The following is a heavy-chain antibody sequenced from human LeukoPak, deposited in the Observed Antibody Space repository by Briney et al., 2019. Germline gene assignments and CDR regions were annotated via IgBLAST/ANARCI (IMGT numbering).Heavy chain of an antibody. D-gene: IGHD6-13*01. CDR2: IYHSGST. CDR1: GYSISSGYY. Sequence: PSETLSLTGTVSGYSISSGYYWGWIRQPPGKGLEWIGSIYHSGSTYYNPSLKSRVTISVDRSKNQFSLKLSSVTAADTAVYYCARGGIAAAGLFDYWGQGTLVTVSS. J-gene: IGHJ4*02. V-gene: IGHV4-38-2*02. CDR3: ARGGIAAAGLFDY.